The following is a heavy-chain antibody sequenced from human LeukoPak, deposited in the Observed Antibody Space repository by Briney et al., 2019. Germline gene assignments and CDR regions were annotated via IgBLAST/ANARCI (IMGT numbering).Heavy chain of an antibody. CDR2: IIPIFGTA. J-gene: IGHJ4*02. Sequence: GASVEVSCKASGGTFISYAISWVRPAPGQGLEWMGRIIPIFGTANYAQKFQGRVTNTTDKSTRAASIELSGLRSEDTAVYYCAGHRNYFDSSGYSLDYWGQGTLVTVSS. CDR3: AGHRNYFDSSGYSLDY. D-gene: IGHD3-22*01. CDR1: GGTFISYA. V-gene: IGHV1-69*05.